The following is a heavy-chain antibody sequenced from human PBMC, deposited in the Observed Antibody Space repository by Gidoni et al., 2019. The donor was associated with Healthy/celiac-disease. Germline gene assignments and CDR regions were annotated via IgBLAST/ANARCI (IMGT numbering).Heavy chain of an antibody. D-gene: IGHD3-10*01. Sequence: QVQLQQWGAGLLKPSETLSLTCAVYGGSFSGYYWSWIRQPPGKGLEWIGEINHSGSTNYNPSLKSRVTISVDTSKNQFSLKLSSVTAADTAVYYCAVQKASAGTHLSDYWGQGTLVTVSS. J-gene: IGHJ4*02. V-gene: IGHV4-34*01. CDR3: AVQKASAGTHLSDY. CDR1: GGSFSGYY. CDR2: INHSGST.